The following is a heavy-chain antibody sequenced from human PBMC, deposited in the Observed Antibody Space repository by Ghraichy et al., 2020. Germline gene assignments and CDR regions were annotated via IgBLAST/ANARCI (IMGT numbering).Heavy chain of an antibody. CDR3: ARDQRYCSGGTCNVWFDP. CDR2: IFYSGST. CDR1: GGSVSSHTSY. Sequence: SETLSLTCTVSGGSVSSHTSYWTWIRQPPGKGLEWIGYIFYSGSTNYNPSLKSRVTISVDTSKNQFSLRLSSVTAADTALYYCARDQRYCSGGTCNVWFDPWGQGTLVTVSS. J-gene: IGHJ5*02. V-gene: IGHV4-61*01. D-gene: IGHD2-15*01.